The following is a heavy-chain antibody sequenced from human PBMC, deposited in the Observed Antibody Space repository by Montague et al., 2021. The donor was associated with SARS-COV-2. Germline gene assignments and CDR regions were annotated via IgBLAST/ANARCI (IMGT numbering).Heavy chain of an antibody. Sequence: SLRLSCAASGFIFSSYEMNWVRQAPGKGLEWISYISSSGGGSTKHYTDXVKGRFTISRDNAKHSLYLQMNSLRVEDTAIYYCARDRDWDDWCGMDVWGQGTTVTVSS. V-gene: IGHV3-48*03. CDR2: ISSSGGGSTK. CDR1: GFIFSSYE. J-gene: IGHJ6*02. D-gene: IGHD2-21*01. CDR3: ARDRDWDDWCGMDV.